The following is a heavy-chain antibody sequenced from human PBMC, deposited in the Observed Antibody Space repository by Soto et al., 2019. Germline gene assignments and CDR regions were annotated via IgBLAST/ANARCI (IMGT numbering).Heavy chain of an antibody. Sequence: GSLRLSCAASGFTFSSYGMHWVRQAPGKGLEWVAVIWYDGSNKYYADSVKGRFTISRDNSKNTLYLQMNSLRAEDTAVYYCARDYCSGGSCYYFDYWGQGPLVTVSS. J-gene: IGHJ4*02. CDR3: ARDYCSGGSCYYFDY. D-gene: IGHD2-15*01. CDR2: IWYDGSNK. CDR1: GFTFSSYG. V-gene: IGHV3-33*01.